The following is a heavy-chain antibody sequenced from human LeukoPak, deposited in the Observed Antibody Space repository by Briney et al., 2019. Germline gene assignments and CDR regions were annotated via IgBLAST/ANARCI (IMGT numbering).Heavy chain of an antibody. CDR2: IYSDNT. CDR1: GFTVSSNS. Sequence: AGGSLRLSCTVSGFTVSSNSMSWVRQAPGKGLEWVSFIYSDNTHYSDSVKGRFTISRDNSKNTLYLQMNSLRAEDTAVYYCARRAGAYSHPYDYWGQGTQVTVSS. J-gene: IGHJ4*02. D-gene: IGHD4/OR15-4a*01. CDR3: ARRAGAYSHPYDY. V-gene: IGHV3-53*01.